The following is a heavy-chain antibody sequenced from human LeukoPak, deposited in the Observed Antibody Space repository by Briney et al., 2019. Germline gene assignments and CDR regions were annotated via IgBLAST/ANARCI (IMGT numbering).Heavy chain of an antibody. CDR1: GYTFTNYG. Sequence: ASVKVSCKASGYTFTNYGISWVRQAPGQGLEWMGWISANNGIRNYALKLQDRVSMTTDTSISTAYMELSRLRSDDTAVYYCARGFADTAMGGMYYYYYMDVWGKGTTVTVSS. D-gene: IGHD5-18*01. CDR3: ARGFADTAMGGMYYYYYMDV. V-gene: IGHV1-18*01. CDR2: ISANNGIR. J-gene: IGHJ6*03.